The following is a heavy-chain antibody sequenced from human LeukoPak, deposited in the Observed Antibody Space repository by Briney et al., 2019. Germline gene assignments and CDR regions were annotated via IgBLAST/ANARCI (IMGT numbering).Heavy chain of an antibody. CDR1: GFTFSSYG. D-gene: IGHD1-1*01. J-gene: IGHJ5*02. Sequence: GGSLRLSCAASGFTFSSYGLHWVRQAPGKGLEWVAVIWYDGSNKYYPDSVKGRFTVSRDDSKNTLYLQMNSLRAEDTAVYYCARDSGPLDTWGQGTLVTVSS. CDR2: IWYDGSNK. CDR3: ARDSGPLDT. V-gene: IGHV3-33*01.